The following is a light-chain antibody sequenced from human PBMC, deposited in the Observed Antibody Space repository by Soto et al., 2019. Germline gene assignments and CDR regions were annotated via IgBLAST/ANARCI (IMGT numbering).Light chain of an antibody. Sequence: QSALTQPASVSGSPGQSITISCTGTSSDVGAFDYVSWYQQHPGKAPKFMLYEVSNRPSGLSNRFSGSKSGNTASLTISGLQAEDEADYYCSSYTTSNTWVFGTGTKVTVL. CDR2: EVS. CDR1: SSDVGAFDY. J-gene: IGLJ3*02. V-gene: IGLV2-14*01. CDR3: SSYTTSNTWV.